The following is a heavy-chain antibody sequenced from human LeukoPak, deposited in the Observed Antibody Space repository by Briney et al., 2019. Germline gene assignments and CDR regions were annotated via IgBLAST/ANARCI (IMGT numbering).Heavy chain of an antibody. V-gene: IGHV4-61*01. D-gene: IGHD6-13*01. J-gene: IGHJ4*02. Sequence: SETLSLTCTVAAGSISSSRYYWSWIRQPPGKGLEGIGYTHYSGSTKYNPSLKSRLTISVDSSKNQFSLRLSSVTAADTAVYFCARGAAGTGAADYWGQGTLVTVSS. CDR1: AGSISSSRYY. CDR2: THYSGST. CDR3: ARGAAGTGAADY.